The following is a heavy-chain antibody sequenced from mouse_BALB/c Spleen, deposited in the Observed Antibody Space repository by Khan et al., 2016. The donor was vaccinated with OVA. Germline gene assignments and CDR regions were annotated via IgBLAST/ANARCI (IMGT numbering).Heavy chain of an antibody. CDR2: ISNGGSYT. V-gene: IGHV5-6*01. D-gene: IGHD1-2*01. CDR1: GFTFSSYG. CDR3: ARHRLTSAAGWFAY. J-gene: IGHJ3*01. Sequence: EVELVESGGDLVKPGGSLKLSCEASGFTFSSYGMSWVRQTPDKRLEWVATISNGGSYTYYPDSVKGRLTISRDNAKNTLYLQMSSLKSEDTAMNYCARHRLTSAAGWFAYWGQGTLVTVSA.